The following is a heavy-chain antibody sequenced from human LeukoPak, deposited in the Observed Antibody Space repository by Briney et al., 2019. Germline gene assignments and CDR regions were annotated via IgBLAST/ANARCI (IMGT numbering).Heavy chain of an antibody. CDR1: GFTFSSYS. V-gene: IGHV3-21*01. Sequence: GGSLRLSCAASGFTFSSYSMYWVRQAPGKGLEWVSSISSSSSYIYYADSVKGRFTISRDNAKNSLYLQMNSLRAEDTAVYYCARDLFGQWRKTTVPYWGQGTLVTVSS. D-gene: IGHD4-17*01. J-gene: IGHJ4*02. CDR2: ISSSSSYI. CDR3: ARDLFGQWRKTTVPY.